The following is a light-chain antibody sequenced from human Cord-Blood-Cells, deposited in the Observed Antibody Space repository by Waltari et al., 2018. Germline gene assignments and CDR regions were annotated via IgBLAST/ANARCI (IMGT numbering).Light chain of an antibody. CDR2: EGS. CDR1: SSDVGSYNL. J-gene: IGLJ3*02. CDR3: CSYAGSSTWV. V-gene: IGLV2-23*01. Sequence: QSALTQPASVSGSPGQSITISCTGTSSDVGSYNLASWYQQHPGKAPKLMIYEGSKRPSGVSNRFSGSKSGNTASLTISGRQAEDEADYYCCSYAGSSTWVFGGGTKLTVL.